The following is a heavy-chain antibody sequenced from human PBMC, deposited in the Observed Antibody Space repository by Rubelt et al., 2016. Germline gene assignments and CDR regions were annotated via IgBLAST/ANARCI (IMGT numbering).Heavy chain of an antibody. V-gene: IGHV3-11*01. CDR3: ARVSPKMYSSSIRSYYGMGG. Sequence: GGSLRLSCAASGFTFSDYYMSWIRQAPGKGLEWVSYISSSGSTIYYADSVKGRFTISRDNAKNSLYLQMNSLRAEDTAVYYCARVSPKMYSSSIRSYYGMGGGGQGTTVTVAS. D-gene: IGHD6-6*01. J-gene: IGHJ6*02. CDR2: ISSSGSTI. CDR1: GFTFSDYY.